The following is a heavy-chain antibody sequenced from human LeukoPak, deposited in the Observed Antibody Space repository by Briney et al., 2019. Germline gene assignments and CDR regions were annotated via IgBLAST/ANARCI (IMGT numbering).Heavy chain of an antibody. Sequence: GGSLRLSCAASXFTFSTYLMSWVRQAPGKGLEWVANIKQDGSEKDYVDSVKGRFTISRDNAKTSLYLEMNSLRVEDTAVYYCARALGSPLDYWGQGTLVTVSS. CDR2: IKQDGSEK. CDR1: XFTFSTYL. V-gene: IGHV3-7*02. D-gene: IGHD1-26*01. CDR3: ARALGSPLDY. J-gene: IGHJ4*02.